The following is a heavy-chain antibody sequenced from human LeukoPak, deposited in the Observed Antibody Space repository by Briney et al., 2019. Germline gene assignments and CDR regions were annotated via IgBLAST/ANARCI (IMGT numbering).Heavy chain of an antibody. CDR2: IYPADSDT. D-gene: IGHD3-16*01. CDR1: GNSFTNYW. J-gene: IGHJ3*02. V-gene: IGHV5-51*01. CDR3: ASRGRSTYGFEDAFDI. Sequence: GESLKISCKGSGNSFTNYWIGWVRQMPGKGLEWMGIIYPADSDTRYSPSFRGQVTISADKSINTAYLQWSSLKASDTAMYYCASRGRSTYGFEDAFDIWGQGTMVTVSS.